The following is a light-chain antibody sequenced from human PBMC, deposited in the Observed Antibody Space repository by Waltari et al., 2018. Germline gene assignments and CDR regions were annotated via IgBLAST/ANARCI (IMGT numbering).Light chain of an antibody. J-gene: IGKJ2*01. CDR3: QQYYSIPYT. CDR2: WAS. V-gene: IGKV4-1*01. CDR1: QSLLHFSNNEFY. Sequence: DIVMTQSPEYLAVSLGERATIHCKSSQSLLHFSNNEFYLAWYQQKPGQSPKLLGHWASTRESGVPDRFSGSGSGREFTLTISSLQAEDVAVYYCQQYYSIPYTFGQGTRLEIK.